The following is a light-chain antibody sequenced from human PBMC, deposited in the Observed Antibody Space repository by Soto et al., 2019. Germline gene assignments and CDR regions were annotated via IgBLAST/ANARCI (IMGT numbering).Light chain of an antibody. CDR2: EVS. J-gene: IGLJ3*02. CDR3: SSYTNTITLV. Sequence: QSALTQPASVSGSPGQSITISCTGTSSDVGYNYVSWYQQHPGKAPKLMIYEVSNRPSGVSNRFSGSKSDNTASLTISGLQAEDEANYYCSSYTNTITLVFGGGTKLTVL. V-gene: IGLV2-14*01. CDR1: SSDVGYNY.